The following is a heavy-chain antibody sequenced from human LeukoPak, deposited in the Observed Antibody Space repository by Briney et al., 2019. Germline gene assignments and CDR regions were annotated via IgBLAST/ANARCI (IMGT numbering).Heavy chain of an antibody. V-gene: IGHV3-21*01. CDR1: RFTFSSYS. Sequence: GGSLRLSCAASRFTFSSYSMNWVRQAPGKGLEWVSSISSSSYIYYADSVKGRFTISRDNAKNSLYLQMNSLRAEDTAVYYCARDYSSSWYYYYYGMDVWGQGTTVTVSS. CDR2: ISSSSYI. J-gene: IGHJ6*02. CDR3: ARDYSSSWYYYYYGMDV. D-gene: IGHD6-13*01.